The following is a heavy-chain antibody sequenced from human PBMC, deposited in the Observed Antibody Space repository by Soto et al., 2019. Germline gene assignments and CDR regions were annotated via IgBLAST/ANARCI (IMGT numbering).Heavy chain of an antibody. J-gene: IGHJ6*03. CDR1: GWSFSGYY. CDR2: INHSGST. CDR3: ARGPVTVTTGYYYYYMDV. Sequence: SETLSLTCAFYGWSFSGYYWSWIRQPPGKGLEWIGEINHSGSTNYNPSLKSRVTISVDTSKNQFSLKLSSVTAADTAVYYCARGPVTVTTGYYYYYMDVWGKGTTVTVSS. D-gene: IGHD4-17*01. V-gene: IGHV4-34*01.